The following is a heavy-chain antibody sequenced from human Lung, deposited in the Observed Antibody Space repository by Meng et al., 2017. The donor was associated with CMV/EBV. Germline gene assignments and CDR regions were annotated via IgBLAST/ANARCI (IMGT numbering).Heavy chain of an antibody. D-gene: IGHD3-3*01. CDR2: IYYSGST. J-gene: IGHJ4*02. CDR3: ASGRFLAWLFVDY. CDR1: GGSISSYY. Sequence: SCTVSGGSISSYYWSWIRQPPGKGLEWIGYIYYSGSTNYNPSLKSRVTISVDPSKNQFSLKLSSVTAADTAVYYCASGRFLAWLFVDYWGQGTXVTVSS. V-gene: IGHV4-59*01.